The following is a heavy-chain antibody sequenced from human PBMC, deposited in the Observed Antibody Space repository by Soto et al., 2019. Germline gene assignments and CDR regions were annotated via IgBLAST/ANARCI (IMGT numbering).Heavy chain of an antibody. Sequence: QDQLVQSGAEVKKPGSSVQVSCKASGGTFINQPITWVRKAPGQGLEWMGGVIPMSGATHYSQKFQGRVTITADESTSTAYMELSSLSSEDTAVYYCARVFDGYYYSPDVWGQGTTVTVS. D-gene: IGHD2-21*02. J-gene: IGHJ6*02. CDR2: VIPMSGAT. V-gene: IGHV1-69*12. CDR3: ARVFDGYYYSPDV. CDR1: GGTFINQP.